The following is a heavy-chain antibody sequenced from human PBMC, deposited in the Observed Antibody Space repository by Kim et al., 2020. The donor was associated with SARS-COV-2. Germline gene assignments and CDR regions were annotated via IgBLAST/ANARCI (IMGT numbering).Heavy chain of an antibody. CDR3: ASAVATTILRPSPFDY. V-gene: IGHV1-46*01. J-gene: IGHJ4*02. D-gene: IGHD6-19*01. CDR2: INPSGGST. CDR1: GYTFTSYY. Sequence: ASVKVSCKASGYTFTSYYMHWVRQAPGQGLEWMGIINPSGGSTSYAQKFQGRVTMTRDTSTSTVYMELSSLRSEDTAVYYCASAVATTILRPSPFDYWGQGTLVTVSS.